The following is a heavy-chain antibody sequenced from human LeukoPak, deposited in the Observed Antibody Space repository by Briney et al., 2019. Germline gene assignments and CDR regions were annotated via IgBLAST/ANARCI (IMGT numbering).Heavy chain of an antibody. CDR1: EFTFSSYG. CDR2: ISNDGSKK. D-gene: IGHD5-18*01. CDR3: AKDRYSYAFEYSDS. Sequence: GGSLRLSCAASEFTFSSYGMHWVRQAPGKGLDWVAVISNDGSKKYYADSVKGRFTISRDNSKNTLSLQVSSLRTEDTAVYYCAKDRYSYAFEYSDSWGQGTLVTVSS. V-gene: IGHV3-30*18. J-gene: IGHJ4*02.